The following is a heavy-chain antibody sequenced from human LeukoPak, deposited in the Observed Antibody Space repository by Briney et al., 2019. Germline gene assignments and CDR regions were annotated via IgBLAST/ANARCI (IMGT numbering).Heavy chain of an antibody. J-gene: IGHJ4*02. Sequence: PSETLSLTCAVYGGSFSRYYWSWIRQPPGKGLEWIGEINHSGNINYNPSLKSRVTISVDTPKNQFSLKLSSVTAADTAVYYCARGFSFTPGRYGTTSGLCFDYWGQGALVTVSS. V-gene: IGHV4-34*01. CDR3: ARGFSFTPGRYGTTSGLCFDY. CDR2: INHSGNI. D-gene: IGHD2/OR15-2a*01. CDR1: GGSFSRYY.